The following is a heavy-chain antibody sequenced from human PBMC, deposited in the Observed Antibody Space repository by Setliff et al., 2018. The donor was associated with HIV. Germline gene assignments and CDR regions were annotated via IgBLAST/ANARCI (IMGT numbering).Heavy chain of an antibody. CDR3: ARALSEGGYSSGYYYYYGMDV. D-gene: IGHD5-18*01. CDR2: IYHSGST. J-gene: IGHJ6*02. CDR1: GYSISSGYY. V-gene: IGHV4-38-2*02. Sequence: SETLSLTCTVSGYSISSGYYWGWIRQPPGKGLEWIGSIYHSGSTYYNPSLKSRVTISVDTSKNQFSVKLSSVTAADTAVYYCARALSEGGYSSGYYYYYGMDVWGQGTTVTVSS.